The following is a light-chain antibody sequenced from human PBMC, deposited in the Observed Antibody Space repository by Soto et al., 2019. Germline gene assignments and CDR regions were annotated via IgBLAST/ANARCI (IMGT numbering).Light chain of an antibody. Sequence: EIVLTQSPGTLSSSPGERATLSCRASQIVTSNYLAWYQQKRGQAPRLLIWGASIRATDLPDRFSGDGSGTDFTLTISRLEAEDFAVYYCHQYGSSPGTFGQGTKVDIK. V-gene: IGKV3-20*01. CDR3: HQYGSSPGT. CDR2: GAS. CDR1: QIVTSNY. J-gene: IGKJ1*01.